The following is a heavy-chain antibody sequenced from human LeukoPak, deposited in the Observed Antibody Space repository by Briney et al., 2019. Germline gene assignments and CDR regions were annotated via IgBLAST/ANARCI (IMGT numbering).Heavy chain of an antibody. J-gene: IGHJ6*02. CDR1: GFTVSSNY. Sequence: GGSPRLSCAASGFTVSSNYMSWVRQAPGKGLEWVSVIYSGGSTYYADSVKGRFTISRDNSKNTLYLQMNSLRAEDTAVYYCARDGHWYYGMDVWGQGTTVTVSS. V-gene: IGHV3-66*01. CDR2: IYSGGST. CDR3: ARDGHWYYGMDV.